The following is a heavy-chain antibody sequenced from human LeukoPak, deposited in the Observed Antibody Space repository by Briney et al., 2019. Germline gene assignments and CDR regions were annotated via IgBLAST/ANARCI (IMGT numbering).Heavy chain of an antibody. V-gene: IGHV4-4*07. CDR3: AREGGYCSSTSCYTGNNWFDP. J-gene: IGHJ5*02. CDR2: IYTSGST. CDR1: GGSISSYY. D-gene: IGHD2-2*02. Sequence: PSETLSLTCTVSGGSISSYYWSWIRQPAGKGLEWIGRIYTSGSTNYNPSLKSRVTMSVDTSKYQFSLKLSSVTAADTAVYYCAREGGYCSSTSCYTGNNWFDPWGQGTLVTVSS.